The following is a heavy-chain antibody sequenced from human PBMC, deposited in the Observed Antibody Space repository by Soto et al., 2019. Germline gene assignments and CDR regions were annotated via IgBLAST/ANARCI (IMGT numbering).Heavy chain of an antibody. CDR1: GATVSRGDYY. Sequence: LSLTCTVSGATVSRGDYYWSWIRQTPGKGLEWIGNVENSGSTKYNPSLKSRVTISVDTSKNQFSLKLSSVTGADTAVYYCARERGDSHWIDPWGQGTLVTVSS. CDR2: VENSGST. V-gene: IGHV4-61*08. CDR3: ARERGDSHWIDP. D-gene: IGHD2-21*01. J-gene: IGHJ5*02.